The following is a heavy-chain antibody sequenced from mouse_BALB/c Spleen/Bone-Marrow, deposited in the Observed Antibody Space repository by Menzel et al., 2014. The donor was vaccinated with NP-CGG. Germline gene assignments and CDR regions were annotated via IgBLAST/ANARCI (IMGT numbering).Heavy chain of an antibody. D-gene: IGHD2-4*01. Sequence: QVQLQQSGAELARPGASAKLSCKASGYTFTNYWMHWVKQRPGQGLEWTGTIFPGDGDTRYTQKFKGKATLTADKSSTTAYMQLSSLASEDSAVYYCTRGGITTSPFAYWGQGTLVTVSA. J-gene: IGHJ3*01. V-gene: IGHV1-87*01. CDR3: TRGGITTSPFAY. CDR2: IFPGDGDT. CDR1: GYTFTNYW.